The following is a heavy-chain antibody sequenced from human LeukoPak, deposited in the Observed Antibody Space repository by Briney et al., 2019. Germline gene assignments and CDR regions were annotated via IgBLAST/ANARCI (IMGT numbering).Heavy chain of an antibody. CDR3: ASSNSGSYNDAFDI. Sequence: SETLSLTCTVSGDSISSYYWSWVRQPPGKGLEWIGYIYYSGSTKYNPSLKSRVSISVDTSKNQFSLKLNSVTAADTAVYYCASSNSGSYNDAFDIWGQGTMVTVSS. D-gene: IGHD1-26*01. CDR2: IYYSGST. J-gene: IGHJ3*02. CDR1: GDSISSYY. V-gene: IGHV4-59*01.